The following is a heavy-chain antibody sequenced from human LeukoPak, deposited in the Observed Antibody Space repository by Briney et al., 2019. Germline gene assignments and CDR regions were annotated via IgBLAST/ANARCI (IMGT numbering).Heavy chain of an antibody. CDR3: AKDSVYGDYYDY. Sequence: QPGRSLRLSCAASGFTFSRYAMHWVRQAPGRGLEWVAVISYDGSNKYYAGSVKDRFTISRDNSKNTLYLQMNSLRVEDTAVYYCAKDSVYGDYYDYWGQGTLVTVSS. D-gene: IGHD4-17*01. CDR1: GFTFSRYA. V-gene: IGHV3-30*18. J-gene: IGHJ4*02. CDR2: ISYDGSNK.